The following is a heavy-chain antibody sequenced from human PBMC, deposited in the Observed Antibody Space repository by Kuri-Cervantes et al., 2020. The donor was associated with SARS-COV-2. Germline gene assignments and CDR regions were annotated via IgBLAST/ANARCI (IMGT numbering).Heavy chain of an antibody. CDR3: AKDTSQQLALYYFDY. V-gene: IGHV3-48*04. D-gene: IGHD6-13*01. Sequence: GESLKISCAVSGFNGETKYMNWVRQAPGKGPEWVSYISSSGSTIYYADSVKGRFTISRDNAKNSLYLQMNSLRAEDTALYYCAKDTSQQLALYYFDYWGQGTLVTVSS. CDR1: GFNGETKY. CDR2: ISSSGSTI. J-gene: IGHJ4*02.